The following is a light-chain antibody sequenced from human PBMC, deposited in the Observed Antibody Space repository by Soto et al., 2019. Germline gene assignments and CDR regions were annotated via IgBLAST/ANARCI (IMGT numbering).Light chain of an antibody. CDR1: QSLLHSNGYNY. CDR2: LGS. V-gene: IGKV2-28*01. Sequence: DILMTQSPLSLPVSPGEPASISCSSSQSLLHSNGYNYLDWYLQKPGQSPQLLIYLGSNRASGVPDRFSGSGSGTDFTLKISRVEAEDVGVYYCMQALQTPPTFGQGTKVDIK. CDR3: MQALQTPPT. J-gene: IGKJ1*01.